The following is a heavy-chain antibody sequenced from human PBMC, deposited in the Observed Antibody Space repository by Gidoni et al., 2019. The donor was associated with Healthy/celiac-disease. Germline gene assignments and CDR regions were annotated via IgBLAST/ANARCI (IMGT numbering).Heavy chain of an antibody. V-gene: IGHV1-69*01. CDR3: ARDPGYDILTGYSH. D-gene: IGHD3-9*01. Sequence: QVQLVQSGAEVKKPGSSVQVSCKASGRTFSSYAISWVRQAPGQGLEWMGGIIPIFGTANYAQKFQGRVTITADESTSTAYMELSSLRSEDTAVYYCARDPGYDILTGYSHWGQGTLVTVSS. J-gene: IGHJ4*02. CDR1: GRTFSSYA. CDR2: IIPIFGTA.